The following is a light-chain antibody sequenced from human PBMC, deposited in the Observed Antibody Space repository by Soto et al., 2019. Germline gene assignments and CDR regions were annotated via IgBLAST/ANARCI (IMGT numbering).Light chain of an antibody. J-gene: IGLJ1*01. Sequence: QSVLTQPPSVSAAPGQKVTISCSGSSSNIGNNYVSWYQQLPGTAPKLLIYENNRRPSGIPDRFSGSKSGTSATLGITGLQTGDEAVYYCGIWDRSLSGYVFGIGTKVTAL. CDR1: SSNIGNNY. CDR3: GIWDRSLSGYV. CDR2: ENN. V-gene: IGLV1-51*02.